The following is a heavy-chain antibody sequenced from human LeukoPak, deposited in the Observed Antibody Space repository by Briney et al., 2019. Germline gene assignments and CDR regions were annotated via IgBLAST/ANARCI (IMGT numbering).Heavy chain of an antibody. D-gene: IGHD5-12*01. CDR2: ISDDGYTT. CDR3: ARVATLHSFYMDV. V-gene: IGHV3-23*01. CDR1: GFTFSNYE. J-gene: IGHJ6*03. Sequence: PGGSLRLSCAASGFTFSNYEMNWVRQGPGKGLEWVSSISDDGYTTYYADSVKGRFTISRDNSRDTLYVQMNSLRDEDTALYFCARVATLHSFYMDVWGKGTTVTISS.